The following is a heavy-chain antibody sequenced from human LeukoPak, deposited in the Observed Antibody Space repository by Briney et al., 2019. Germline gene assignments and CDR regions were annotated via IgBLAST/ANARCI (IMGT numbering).Heavy chain of an antibody. Sequence: GRSLRLSCAASGFTFSSYAMHWVRQAPGKGLEWVAVISYDGSDKYYADSVKGRFTISRDNSKNTLYLQMNSLRDEDTAVYYCARSKQWLLRESRSAFDIWGQGTMVTVSS. CDR2: ISYDGSDK. D-gene: IGHD3-22*01. J-gene: IGHJ3*02. CDR1: GFTFSSYA. V-gene: IGHV3-30-3*01. CDR3: ARSKQWLLRESRSAFDI.